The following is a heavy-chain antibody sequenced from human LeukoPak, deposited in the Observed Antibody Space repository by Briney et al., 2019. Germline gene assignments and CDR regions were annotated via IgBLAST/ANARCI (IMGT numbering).Heavy chain of an antibody. CDR1: GGSISSGGYS. D-gene: IGHD6-6*01. J-gene: IGHJ5*02. V-gene: IGHV4-30-2*01. CDR3: ARAGGRQLVINNWFDP. Sequence: SETLSLTCAASGGSISSGGYSWSWIRQPPGKGLEWIGYIYHSGSTYYNPSLKSRVTISVDRSKNQFSLKLSSVTAADTAVYYCARAGGRQLVINNWFDPWGQGTLVTVSS. CDR2: IYHSGST.